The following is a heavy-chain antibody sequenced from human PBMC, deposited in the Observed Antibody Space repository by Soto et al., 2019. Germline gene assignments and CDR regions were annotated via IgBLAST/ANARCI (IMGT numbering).Heavy chain of an antibody. CDR3: ARSPPGDSKTNWFDP. J-gene: IGHJ5*02. V-gene: IGHV1-2*02. Sequence: QVQLVQSGAEVKKPGASVKVSCKASGYTFTDYYIHWVRQAPGQGLEWMGWINPNSGGTKHAQKFQGRVTMTRDTSISTAYMERSRLRSDDTAVYYCARSPPGDSKTNWFDPWGQGTLVTVSS. D-gene: IGHD4-4*01. CDR2: INPNSGGT. CDR1: GYTFTDYY.